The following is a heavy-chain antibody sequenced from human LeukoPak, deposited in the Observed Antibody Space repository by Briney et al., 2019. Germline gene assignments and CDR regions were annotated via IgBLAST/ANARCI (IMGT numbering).Heavy chain of an antibody. V-gene: IGHV1-18*01. CDR1: GYTFTSYG. J-gene: IGHJ4*02. CDR3: ARVRSGWYLLDY. Sequence: ASVKVSCKASGYTFTSYGISWVRQAPGQGLEWMGWISAYNGNTNYAQKLQGRVTMTRDTSTSTVYMELSSLRSEDTAVYYCARVRSGWYLLDYWGQGTLVTVSS. D-gene: IGHD6-19*01. CDR2: ISAYNGNT.